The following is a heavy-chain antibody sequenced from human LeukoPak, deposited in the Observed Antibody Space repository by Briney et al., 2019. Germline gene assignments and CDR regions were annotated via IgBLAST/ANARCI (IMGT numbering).Heavy chain of an antibody. CDR2: ISWDGGST. CDR1: GFTFEDYA. J-gene: IGHJ6*03. Sequence: TGGSLRLSCAVSGFTFEDYAMHWVRQAPGKGLEWVSLISWDGGSTYYADSVKGRFTISRDNSKNSLYLRMNSLRAEDTALYYCVKDGVQVQNYYYYYMDVWGKGTTVTVSS. D-gene: IGHD2-8*02. CDR3: VKDGVQVQNYYYYYMDV. V-gene: IGHV3-43D*03.